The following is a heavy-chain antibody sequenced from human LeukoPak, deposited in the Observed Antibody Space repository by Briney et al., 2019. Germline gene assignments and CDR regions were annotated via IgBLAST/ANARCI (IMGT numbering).Heavy chain of an antibody. CDR3: ARGGQQLDKVTRPKHLDY. Sequence: GGSLRLSCAASGFTFSSYVMHWVRQAPGKGLEWVAVIWYDGSNKYYADSVKGRFTISRDNSKNTLYLQMNSLRAEDTAVYYCARGGQQLDKVTRPKHLDYWGQGTLVTVSS. D-gene: IGHD6-13*01. J-gene: IGHJ4*02. V-gene: IGHV3-33*01. CDR2: IWYDGSNK. CDR1: GFTFSSYV.